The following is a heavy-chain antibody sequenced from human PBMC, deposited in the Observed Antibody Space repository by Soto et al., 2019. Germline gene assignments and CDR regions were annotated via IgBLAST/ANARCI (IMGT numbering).Heavy chain of an antibody. V-gene: IGHV1-8*01. CDR3: ARGNGSSKSCYYAFDS. CDR2: MNPNSGNT. D-gene: IGHD2-2*01. J-gene: IGHJ3*02. CDR1: GYTFTSYD. Sequence: GASVKVSCKASGYTFTSYDINWVRQATGQGLEWMGWMNPNSGNTGYAQKFQGRVTMTRNTSISTAYMELSSLRSEDTAVYYCARGNGSSKSCYYAFDSWGQGTMVTV.